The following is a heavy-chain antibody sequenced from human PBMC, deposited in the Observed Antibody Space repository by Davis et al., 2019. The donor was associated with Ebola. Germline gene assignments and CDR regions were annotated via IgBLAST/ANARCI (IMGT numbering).Heavy chain of an antibody. CDR2: ISSSSSTI. J-gene: IGHJ4*02. D-gene: IGHD3-16*01. CDR1: GFTFSSYS. CDR3: ARGGDYFDY. V-gene: IGHV3-48*01. Sequence: GESLKISCAASGFTFSSYSMNWVRQAPGKGLEWVSYISSSSSTIYYADSVKGRFTISRDNAKNSLYLQMNSLRADDTAVYYCARGGDYFDYWGQGTLVSVSS.